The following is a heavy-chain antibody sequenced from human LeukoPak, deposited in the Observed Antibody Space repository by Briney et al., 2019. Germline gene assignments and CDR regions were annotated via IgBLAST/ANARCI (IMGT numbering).Heavy chain of an antibody. CDR2: ISGSGGST. CDR1: GFTFSSYA. Sequence: GGSLRLSCAASGFTFSSYAMSWVRQAPGKGLEWVSAISGSGGSTYYADSVKGRFTISRDNSKNTLYLQMNSLRAEDTAVYYRAKSSETPWGYDFWSGYDWFDPWGQGTLVTVSS. V-gene: IGHV3-23*01. J-gene: IGHJ5*02. D-gene: IGHD3-3*01. CDR3: AKSSETPWGYDFWSGYDWFDP.